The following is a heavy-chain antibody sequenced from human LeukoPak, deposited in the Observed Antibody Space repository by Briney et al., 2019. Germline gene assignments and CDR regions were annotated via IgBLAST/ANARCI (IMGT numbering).Heavy chain of an antibody. J-gene: IGHJ4*02. D-gene: IGHD3-22*01. CDR1: GGTFSSYA. V-gene: IGHV1-69*04. CDR2: IIPILGIA. CDR3: ARRWLYDSSPPPTD. Sequence: SVKVSCKASGGTFSSYAISWVRQAPGQGLEWMGRIIPILGIANYAQKLQGRVTMTTDTSTSTAYMELRSLRSDDTAVYYCARRWLYDSSPPPTDWGQGTLVTVSS.